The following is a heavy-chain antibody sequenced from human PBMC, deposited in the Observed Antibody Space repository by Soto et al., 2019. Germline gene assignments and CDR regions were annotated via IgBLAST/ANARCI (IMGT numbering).Heavy chain of an antibody. D-gene: IGHD1-7*01. Sequence: GGSLRLSCEASGFTFSNFGMNWVLQAPGKGLEWVPRVWYDGSSKYYVDSVKGRFTISRDNAKETVYLQRNSLRAEDTGVYYGAREIDCNYDGMDVWGQGTTVTVSS. CDR3: AREIDCNYDGMDV. V-gene: IGHV3-33*01. J-gene: IGHJ6*01. CDR1: GFTFSNFG. CDR2: VWYDGSSK.